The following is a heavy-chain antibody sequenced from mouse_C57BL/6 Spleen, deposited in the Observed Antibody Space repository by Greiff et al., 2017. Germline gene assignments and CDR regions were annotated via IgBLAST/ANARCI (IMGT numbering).Heavy chain of an antibody. J-gene: IGHJ4*01. Sequence: VQLQQSGPELVKPGASVKISCKASGYTFTDYYMNWVKQSPGKSLEWIGDINPNNGGTSYNEKFKGKATLTVDKSYSTAYMELRSLTSEDSAVYYCARDVLNAMDYWGQGTSVTVSS. V-gene: IGHV1-26*01. CDR3: ARDVLNAMDY. CDR1: GYTFTDYY. CDR2: INPNNGGT.